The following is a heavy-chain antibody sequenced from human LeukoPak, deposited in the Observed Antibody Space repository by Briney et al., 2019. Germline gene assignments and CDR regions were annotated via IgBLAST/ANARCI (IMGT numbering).Heavy chain of an antibody. CDR2: IYSGGST. V-gene: IGHV3-53*01. CDR3: ASGSGSYRTPYYYMDV. CDR1: GFTVSSNF. D-gene: IGHD3-10*01. J-gene: IGHJ6*03. Sequence: GGSLRLSCVASGFTVSSNFMSWVRQAPGKGLEWVSVIYSGGSTYYADSVKGRFTISRDNSKNTLYLQMNSLRAEDTAVYYCASGSGSYRTPYYYMDVWGTGTTVTVSS.